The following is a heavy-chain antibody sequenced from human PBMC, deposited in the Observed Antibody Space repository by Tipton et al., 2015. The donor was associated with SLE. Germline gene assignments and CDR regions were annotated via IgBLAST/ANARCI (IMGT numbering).Heavy chain of an antibody. CDR2: IHSSGST. V-gene: IGHV4-38-2*01. D-gene: IGHD1-26*01. CDR1: GYSISSGYH. J-gene: IGHJ4*02. CDR3: ARSESYYSALTY. Sequence: TLSLTCVVSGYSISSGYHWGWIRQPPGKGLGWIGRIHSSGSTNDNPSLKSRVTMSVDSSKNQFSLKVNSVTAADTAVYYCARSESYYSALTYWGQGTLVTVSS.